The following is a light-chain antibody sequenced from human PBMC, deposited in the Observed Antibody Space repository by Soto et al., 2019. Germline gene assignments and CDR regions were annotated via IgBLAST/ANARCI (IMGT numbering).Light chain of an antibody. Sequence: EIVLTQSPGTLSLSPGKRATLSCRASQSVSNNYLAWYQHKPGQAPRLLVYGASGRATGISDRFSGSGSGTDFTLTISRLEPEDFAVFYCPQYGSSPQTFGHRTKVDIK. V-gene: IGKV3-20*01. CDR1: QSVSNNY. J-gene: IGKJ1*01. CDR3: PQYGSSPQT. CDR2: GAS.